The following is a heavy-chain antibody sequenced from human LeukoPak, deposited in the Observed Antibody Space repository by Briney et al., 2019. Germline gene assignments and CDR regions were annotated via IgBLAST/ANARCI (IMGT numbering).Heavy chain of an antibody. CDR3: ARGGRRYYGGYRVYFDY. J-gene: IGHJ4*02. V-gene: IGHV4-4*07. Sequence: PSETLSLTCTVSGGSISSYYWSRIRQPAGKGLEWIGHIYTSGSTNYNPSLKSRVTMSVDTSKNQFSLKLSSVTAAETAVYYGARGGRRYYGGYRVYFDYWGQGTLVTVSS. CDR1: GGSISSYY. CDR2: IYTSGST. D-gene: IGHD4-17*01.